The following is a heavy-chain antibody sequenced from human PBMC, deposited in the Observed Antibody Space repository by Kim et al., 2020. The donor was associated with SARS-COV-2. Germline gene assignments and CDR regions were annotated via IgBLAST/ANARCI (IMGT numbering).Heavy chain of an antibody. D-gene: IGHD3-10*01. V-gene: IGHV3-15*01. CDR2: IKSKTDGGTT. CDR3: TTGLTPKLWFGELSYFDY. CDR1: GFTFSNAW. J-gene: IGHJ4*02. Sequence: GGSLRLSCAASGFTFSNAWMSWVRQAPGKGLEWVGRIKSKTDGGTTDYAAPVKGRFTISRDDSKNTLYLQMNSLKTEDTAVYYCTTGLTPKLWFGELSYFDYWGQRTLVTVSS.